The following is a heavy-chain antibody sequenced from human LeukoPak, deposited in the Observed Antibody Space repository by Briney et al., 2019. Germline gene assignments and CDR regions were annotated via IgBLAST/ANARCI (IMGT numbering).Heavy chain of an antibody. Sequence: GSLRLSCAASGFTFSSYAMHWVRQAPGKGLEWVAVISYDGSNKYYADSVKGRFTISRDNSKNTLYLRMNSLRAEDTAVYYCARAKRYCSGGSCYFGYCLDVWGQGTTVTVSS. CDR1: GFTFSSYA. D-gene: IGHD2-15*01. V-gene: IGHV3-30*04. CDR3: ARAKRYCSGGSCYFGYCLDV. CDR2: ISYDGSNK. J-gene: IGHJ6*02.